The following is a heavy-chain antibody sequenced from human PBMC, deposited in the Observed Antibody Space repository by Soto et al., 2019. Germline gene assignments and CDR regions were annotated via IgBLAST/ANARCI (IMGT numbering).Heavy chain of an antibody. D-gene: IGHD6-19*01. V-gene: IGHV3-21*06. CDR3: AKFTEPGYSSIWYYFES. CDR2: ISSRSTNI. Sequence: PXGSLRLSCVGAGFTFSGYSMAWVRQAPGMGLEWVASISSRSTNIDYADSVKGRFTISRDNAKNLVSLQMSSLRGEDTALYYCAKFTEPGYSSIWYYFESWGQGTPVTVSS. CDR1: GFTFSGYS. J-gene: IGHJ4*02.